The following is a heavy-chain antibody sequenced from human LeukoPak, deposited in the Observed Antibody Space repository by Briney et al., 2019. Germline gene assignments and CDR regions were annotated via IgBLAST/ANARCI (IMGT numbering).Heavy chain of an antibody. CDR1: GFIFSNYA. CDR2: VWYDGSNK. Sequence: GGSLRLSCAASGFIFSNYAMHWVRQAPGKGLEWVAVVWYDGSNKYYADSVKGRFTISRDNSKNTLYLQMNSLRAEDTAVYYCAKVTTAWWYFDLWGRGTLVTVSS. D-gene: IGHD1-14*01. CDR3: AKVTTAWWYFDL. V-gene: IGHV3-33*06. J-gene: IGHJ2*01.